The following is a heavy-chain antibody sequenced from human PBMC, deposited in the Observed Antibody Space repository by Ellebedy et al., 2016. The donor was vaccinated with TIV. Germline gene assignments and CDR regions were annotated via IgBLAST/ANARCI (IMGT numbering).Heavy chain of an antibody. CDR3: ARAARRSHVAVSARGYFDP. CDR2: INHRGST. D-gene: IGHD5/OR15-5a*01. Sequence: SQTLSLTCGVNGGSFSGYYWSWIRQSPGRGLEYIGEINHRGSTDYNPSLKSRITISIDTSKSQFSLNLTSVTAADTAVYYCARAARRSHVAVSARGYFDPWGQGTLVTVSS. V-gene: IGHV4-34*01. J-gene: IGHJ5*02. CDR1: GGSFSGYY.